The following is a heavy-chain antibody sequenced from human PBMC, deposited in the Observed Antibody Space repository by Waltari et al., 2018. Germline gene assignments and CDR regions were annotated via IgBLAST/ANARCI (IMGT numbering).Heavy chain of an antibody. D-gene: IGHD2-15*01. J-gene: IGHJ4*02. CDR1: GGTFSSYT. V-gene: IGHV1-69*02. Sequence: QVQLVQSGAEVKKPGSSVKVSCKASGGTFSSYTISWVRQAPGQGLEWMGRIIPILGIANEAQKFQGRVTITADKATSTAYMELSSLRSEDTAVYYCARVGCSGGSCYSGVPFDYWGQGTLVTVSS. CDR3: ARVGCSGGSCYSGVPFDY. CDR2: IIPILGIA.